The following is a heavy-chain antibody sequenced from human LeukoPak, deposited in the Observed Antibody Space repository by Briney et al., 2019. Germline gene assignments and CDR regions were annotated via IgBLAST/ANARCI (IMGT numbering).Heavy chain of an antibody. D-gene: IGHD3-9*01. CDR1: GGSLSGYY. CDR2: INHSGST. V-gene: IGHV4-34*01. J-gene: IGHJ4*02. CDR3: ARAYDILTGYESRVDY. Sequence: SETLSLTCAVYGGSLSGYYWSWIRQPPGKGLEWIGEINHSGSTNYNPSLKSRVTISVDTSKNQFSLKLSSVTAADTAVYYCARAYDILTGYESRVDYWGQGTLVTVSS.